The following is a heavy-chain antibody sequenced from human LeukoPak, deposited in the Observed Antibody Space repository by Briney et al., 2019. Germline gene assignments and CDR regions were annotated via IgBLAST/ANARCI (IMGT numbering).Heavy chain of an antibody. CDR1: GFTPSTYW. J-gene: IGHJ5*01. V-gene: IGHV3-74*01. CDR2: INRDGDSI. Sequence: PGGSLRLSCAASGFTPSTYWMHWVRQAPGKRLVWVARINRDGDSIIYADSVKGRFTISRDNAKNILYLQMNSLRAEDTAVYHCARDPAPQGWFDSWGQGTLVTVSS. CDR3: ARDPAPQGWFDS.